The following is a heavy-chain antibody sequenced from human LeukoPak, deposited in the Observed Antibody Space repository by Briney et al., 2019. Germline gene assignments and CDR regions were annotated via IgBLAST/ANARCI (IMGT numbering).Heavy chain of an antibody. CDR2: IIPIFGTA. Sequence: SVKVSCKASGGTFSSYAISWVRQAPGPGLELMGGIIPIFGTANYAQKFQGRVTITTDESTSTAYMELSSQRSEDTAVYYCARDGRWLQSYYFDYWGQGTLVTVSS. CDR3: ARDGRWLQSYYFDY. CDR1: GGTFSSYA. J-gene: IGHJ4*02. D-gene: IGHD5-24*01. V-gene: IGHV1-69*05.